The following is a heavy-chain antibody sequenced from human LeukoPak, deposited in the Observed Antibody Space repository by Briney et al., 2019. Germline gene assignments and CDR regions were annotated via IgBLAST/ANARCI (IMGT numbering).Heavy chain of an antibody. V-gene: IGHV4-30-2*01. J-gene: IGHJ5*02. CDR3: ARVSAVAAAGSFGP. Sequence: SETLSLTCTVSGGSISSGGYYWSWIRQPPGKGLEWIGYIYPSGSTHYNPSLKSRVTISVDRSKNQFSLKLSSVTAADTAVYYCARVSAVAAAGSFGPWGQGTLVTVSS. CDR1: GGSISSGGYY. CDR2: IYPSGST. D-gene: IGHD6-13*01.